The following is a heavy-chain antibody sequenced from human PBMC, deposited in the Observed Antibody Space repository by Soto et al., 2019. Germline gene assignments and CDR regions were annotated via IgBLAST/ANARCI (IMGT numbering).Heavy chain of an antibody. CDR3: AKDMRPDGVWDFDS. D-gene: IGHD4-17*01. CDR2: IAQNGGT. Sequence: EGQLLESGGGLVQLGGPLSLSFATSGFPFSTNTMPGSRQPPGRGPEWVSGIAQNGGTYYADSVKGRFTISRDNSRNTVSLQMTALKGEDTAIYYCAKDMRPDGVWDFDSWGQGTLVTVAS. V-gene: IGHV3-23*01. J-gene: IGHJ4*02. CDR1: GFPFSTNT.